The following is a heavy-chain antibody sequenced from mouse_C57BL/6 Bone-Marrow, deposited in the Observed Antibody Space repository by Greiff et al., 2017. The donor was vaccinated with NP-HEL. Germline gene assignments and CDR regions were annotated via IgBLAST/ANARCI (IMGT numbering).Heavy chain of an antibody. CDR1: GYTFTSYW. CDR2: IYPGSGST. V-gene: IGHV1-55*01. D-gene: IGHD2-5*01. J-gene: IGHJ2*01. Sequence: QVQLQQPGAELVKPGASVKMSCKASGYTFTSYWITWVKQRPGQGLEWIGDIYPGSGSTNYNEKFKSKATLTVDTSSSTAYMQLTSLSSDDSAVYYCVIPPYSNYFDDWGQGTTLTVSS. CDR3: VIPPYSNYFDD.